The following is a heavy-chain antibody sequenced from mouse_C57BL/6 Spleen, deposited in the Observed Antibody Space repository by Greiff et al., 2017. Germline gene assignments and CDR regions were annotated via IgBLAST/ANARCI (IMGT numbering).Heavy chain of an antibody. J-gene: IGHJ2*01. CDR3: ARGEYYDSSYYFDY. D-gene: IGHD1-1*01. CDR2: INPSNGGT. V-gene: IGHV1-53*01. CDR1: GYTFTSYW. Sequence: QVQLQQPGTELVKPGASVKLSCKASGYTFTSYWMHWVKQRPGQGLEWIGKINPSNGGTNYNEKFKGKATLTVDKSSSTAYMLLSSLTSEDSAVYYCARGEYYDSSYYFDYWGQGTTLTVST.